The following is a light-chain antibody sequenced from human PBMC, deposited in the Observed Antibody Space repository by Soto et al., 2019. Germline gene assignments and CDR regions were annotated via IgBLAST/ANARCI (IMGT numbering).Light chain of an antibody. J-gene: IGLJ2*01. V-gene: IGLV2-23*02. Sequence: QSALTQPAFVAGSPGQSITISCTGTSSDVGNYNLVSWFQQHPGKAPKLMIFEVSQRPSGVSNRFSGSKSGNTASLTISGLQAEDEADYYCCSYGGGTIMIFGGGTQLTVL. CDR1: SSDVGNYNL. CDR3: CSYGGGTIMI. CDR2: EVS.